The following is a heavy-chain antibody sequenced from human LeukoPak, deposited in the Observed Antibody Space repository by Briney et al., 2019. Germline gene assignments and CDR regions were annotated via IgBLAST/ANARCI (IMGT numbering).Heavy chain of an antibody. CDR2: IIPIFGTA. V-gene: IGHV1-69*13. J-gene: IGHJ3*02. CDR1: GGTFSSYA. CDR3: ARGRTYTYAFDT. D-gene: IGHD3-16*01. Sequence: SVKVSCKASGGTFSSYAISWVRQAPGQGLEWMGGIIPIFGTANYAQKFQGRVTITADESTSTAYMELSSLRSEDTAVYYCARGRTYTYAFDTWGQGTMVTVSS.